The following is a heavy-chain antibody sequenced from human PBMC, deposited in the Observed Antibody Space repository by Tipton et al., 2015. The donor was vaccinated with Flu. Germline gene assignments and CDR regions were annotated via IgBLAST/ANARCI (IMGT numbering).Heavy chain of an antibody. CDR2: IYHNGDI. CDR1: GYSISRGYY. Sequence: TLSLTCAVSGYSISRGYYWGWIRQPPGKGLEWIGSIYHNGDIHFNPSLKSRVSISVDTSSNRFSLNLTSVTAADTAVYYCARGFGAAHHSPIRYWGQGTLVTVSS. D-gene: IGHD3-16*01. J-gene: IGHJ4*02. CDR3: ARGFGAAHHSPIRY. V-gene: IGHV4-38-2*01.